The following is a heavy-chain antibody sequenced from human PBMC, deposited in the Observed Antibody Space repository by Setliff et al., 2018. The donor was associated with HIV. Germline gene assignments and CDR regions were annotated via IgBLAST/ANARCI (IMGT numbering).Heavy chain of an antibody. J-gene: IGHJ6*03. Sequence: KPSETLSLTCTVSGGSISGSGYYWGWIRQPPGKGLEWIGNMYYRGSTYYNPSLKSRVTISVDTSKNQFSLKLSSVTAADTAVYYCARVPTNPDFYYYYMDVWGKGTTVTVSS. CDR1: GGSISGSGYY. V-gene: IGHV4-39*07. CDR3: ARVPTNPDFYYYYMDV. CDR2: MYYRGST.